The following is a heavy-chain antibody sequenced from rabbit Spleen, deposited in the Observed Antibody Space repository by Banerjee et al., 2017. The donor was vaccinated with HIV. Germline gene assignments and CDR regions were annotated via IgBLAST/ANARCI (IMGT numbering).Heavy chain of an antibody. CDR1: GVSFTTNHY. J-gene: IGHJ6*01. D-gene: IGHD8-1*01. CDR3: ARDSGSSFSSYGMDL. CDR2: IEGGSSAFS. V-gene: IGHV1S40*01. Sequence: QSLEESGGDLVKPGASLTLTCTASGVSFTTNHYLCWVRQAPGKGLEWIACIEGGSSAFSYFASWAKGRFTISKPSSTTVTLQMTSLTVADTATYFCARDSGSSFSSYGMDLWGQGTLVTVS.